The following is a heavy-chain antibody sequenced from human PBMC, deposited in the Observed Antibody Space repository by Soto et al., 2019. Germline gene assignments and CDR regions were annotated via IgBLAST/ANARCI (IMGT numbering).Heavy chain of an antibody. J-gene: IGHJ4*02. Sequence: SVKGSCKASGGTFSSYAISWVRQAPGQGLEWMGGIIPIFGTANYAQKFQGRVTITADESTSTAYMELSSLRSEDTAVYYCARGGYSYGPPGDFDYWGQGTLVTVSS. CDR1: GGTFSSYA. V-gene: IGHV1-69*13. CDR2: IIPIFGTA. D-gene: IGHD5-18*01. CDR3: ARGGYSYGPPGDFDY.